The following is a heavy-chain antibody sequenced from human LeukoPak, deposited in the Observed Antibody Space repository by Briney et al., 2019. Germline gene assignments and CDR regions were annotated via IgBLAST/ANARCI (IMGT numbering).Heavy chain of an antibody. Sequence: SVKVSCKASGGTFSSYAISWVRQAPGQGLEWMGGIIPIFGTANSAQKFQGRVTITADESTSTAYMELSSLRSEDTAVYYCARDGGRMVRGVIKGYYYGMDVWGQGTTVTVSS. CDR2: IIPIFGTA. J-gene: IGHJ6*02. V-gene: IGHV1-69*13. CDR1: GGTFSSYA. D-gene: IGHD3-10*01. CDR3: ARDGGRMVRGVIKGYYYGMDV.